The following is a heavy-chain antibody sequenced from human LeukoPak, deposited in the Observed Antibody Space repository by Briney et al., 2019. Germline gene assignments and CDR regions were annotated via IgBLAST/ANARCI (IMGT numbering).Heavy chain of an antibody. CDR2: ISYEGSNK. D-gene: IGHD5-18*01. CDR1: GFTFSSYA. CDR3: ARVQGRYSYGSGFDY. J-gene: IGHJ4*02. Sequence: GRSLRLSCAASGFTFSSYAMHWVRQAPGKGPGWVAVISYEGSNKYYADSVKGRFTISRDNSKNTLYLQTNSLRAEDTAVYYCARVQGRYSYGSGFDYWGQGTLVTVSS. V-gene: IGHV3-30*04.